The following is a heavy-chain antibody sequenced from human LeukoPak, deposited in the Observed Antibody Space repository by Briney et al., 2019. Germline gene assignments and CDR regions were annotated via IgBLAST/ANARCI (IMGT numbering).Heavy chain of an antibody. CDR3: AGELLGLSFDY. J-gene: IGHJ4*02. D-gene: IGHD3-10*01. Sequence: GGSLRLSCAASGFTFSSYWMSWVRQAPGKGLEWVANIKQDGSEKYYVDSVKGRFTISRDNAKNSLYLQMNSLRAEDTAVYYCAGELLGLSFDYWGQGTLVTVSS. CDR2: IKQDGSEK. V-gene: IGHV3-7*04. CDR1: GFTFSSYW.